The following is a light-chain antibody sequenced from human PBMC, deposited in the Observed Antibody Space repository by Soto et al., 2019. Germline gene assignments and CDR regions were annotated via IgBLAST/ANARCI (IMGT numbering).Light chain of an antibody. CDR3: QHYNSYPWT. Sequence: DIQMTQSPSTLSASVGDRVTITCRASQSISSWLAWYQQKPGKAPKLLIYKASSLESGVPSRFSGSGSGTEFTLTISSLQPDDFVTFYCQHYNSYPWTFGQGNKVEI. CDR2: KAS. V-gene: IGKV1-5*03. J-gene: IGKJ1*01. CDR1: QSISSW.